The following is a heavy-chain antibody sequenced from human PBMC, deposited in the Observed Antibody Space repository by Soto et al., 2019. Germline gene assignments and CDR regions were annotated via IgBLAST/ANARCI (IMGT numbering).Heavy chain of an antibody. CDR3: ARLQYSYGSWGSNNYYYYGMDV. CDR1: GYTFTSYG. CDR2: ISAYNGNT. D-gene: IGHD5-18*01. Sequence: ASVKVSCKASGYTFTSYGISWVRQAPGQGLEWMGWISAYNGNTNYAQKLQGRVTMTTDTSTSTAYMELRSLRSDDTAVYYCARLQYSYGSWGSNNYYYYGMDVWGQGTTVTVSS. J-gene: IGHJ6*02. V-gene: IGHV1-18*01.